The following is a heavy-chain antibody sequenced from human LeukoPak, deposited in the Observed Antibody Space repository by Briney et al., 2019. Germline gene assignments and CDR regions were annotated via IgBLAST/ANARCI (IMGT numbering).Heavy chain of an antibody. J-gene: IGHJ4*02. CDR1: GFTFSSYG. Sequence: GGSLRHSCAASGFTFSSYGMHWVRQAPGKGLEWVAVIWYDGSNKYYADSVKGRFTISRDNSKNTLYLQMSSLRAEDTAVYYCATGKQWLTDYWGQGTLVTVSS. CDR2: IWYDGSNK. D-gene: IGHD6-19*01. CDR3: ATGKQWLTDY. V-gene: IGHV3-33*01.